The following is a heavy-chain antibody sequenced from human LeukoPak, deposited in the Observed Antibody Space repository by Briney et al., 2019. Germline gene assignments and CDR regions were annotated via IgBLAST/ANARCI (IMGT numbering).Heavy chain of an antibody. Sequence: ASVKVSCKASGYTFTSYGISWVRQAPGQGLEWMGWISAYNGNTNYAQKLQGRVTMTTDTSTSTAYMELRSLRPDDTAVYYCAGVVYDFWSGYYIDYWGQGTLVTVSS. CDR2: ISAYNGNT. D-gene: IGHD3-3*01. J-gene: IGHJ4*02. CDR1: GYTFTSYG. V-gene: IGHV1-18*01. CDR3: AGVVYDFWSGYYIDY.